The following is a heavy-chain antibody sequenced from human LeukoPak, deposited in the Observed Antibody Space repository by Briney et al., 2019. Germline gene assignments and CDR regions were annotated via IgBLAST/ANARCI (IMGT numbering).Heavy chain of an antibody. V-gene: IGHV1-2*02. CDR1: GYTFTGYC. Sequence: ASVKVSCKASGYTFTGYCIHWVRQAPGQGLEWMAFVNPDSGDSYSAPKFQGRVTMTRDTSISTASMELNWLTSDDTAVYYCATGVASAFTYWGQGTLVTVSS. J-gene: IGHJ4*02. CDR3: ATGVASAFTY. D-gene: IGHD3-3*01. CDR2: VNPDSGDS.